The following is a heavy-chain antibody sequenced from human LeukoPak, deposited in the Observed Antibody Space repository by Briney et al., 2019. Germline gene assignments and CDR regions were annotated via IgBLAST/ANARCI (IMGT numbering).Heavy chain of an antibody. CDR3: ARKHCSSTGCYDYFDY. D-gene: IGHD2-2*01. CDR1: GGSISSYY. Sequence: SETLSLTCTVSGGSISSYYWSWIRQPPGKGLEWIGYIYTSGSTKYNPSLKSRVTMSVDTSKNQFSLKLSSVTAADTAVYYCARKHCSSTGCYDYFDYWGQGTLVTVSS. V-gene: IGHV4-4*09. CDR2: IYTSGST. J-gene: IGHJ4*02.